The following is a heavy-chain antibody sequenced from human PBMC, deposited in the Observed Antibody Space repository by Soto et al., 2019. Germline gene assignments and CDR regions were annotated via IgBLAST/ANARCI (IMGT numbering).Heavy chain of an antibody. CDR2: IYPLDSNI. D-gene: IGHD6-6*01. Sequence: GESLKISCKGSGYSFPSYWIGWVRQMPGKDLEWMGIIYPLDSNIKYSPSFEGQVTISADNSISTAYLHWSSLQASDTAIYFCARRHKYYYAWDVWGQGTTVTVSS. V-gene: IGHV5-51*01. CDR3: ARRHKYYYAWDV. CDR1: GYSFPSYW. J-gene: IGHJ6*02.